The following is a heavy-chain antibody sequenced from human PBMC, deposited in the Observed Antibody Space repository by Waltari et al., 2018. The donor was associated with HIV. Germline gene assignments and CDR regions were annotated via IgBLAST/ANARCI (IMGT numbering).Heavy chain of an antibody. J-gene: IGHJ3*02. D-gene: IGHD4-17*01. CDR2: SSWDSDTF. CDR3: AKVGMTAVTSYAIDI. Sequence: EVQLVESGGGLVQPGGSLRRSCAASGFKFEDYALHWVRQAPGKGLEGVSGSSWDSDTFGYADSVKGRFTNSRDNAKNSLSLQMNSLRAEDTALYYCAKVGMTAVTSYAIDIWGQGTMVIVSS. V-gene: IGHV3-9*01. CDR1: GFKFEDYA.